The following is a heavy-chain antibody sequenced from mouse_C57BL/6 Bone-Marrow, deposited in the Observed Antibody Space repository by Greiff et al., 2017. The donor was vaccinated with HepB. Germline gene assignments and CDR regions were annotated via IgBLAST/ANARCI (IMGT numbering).Heavy chain of an antibody. D-gene: IGHD2-1*01. V-gene: IGHV1-81*01. Sequence: QVHVKQSGAELARPGASVKLSCKASGYTFTSYGISWVKQRTGQGLEWIGEIYPRSGNTYYNEKFKGKATLTADKSSSTAYMELRSLTSEDSAVYFCARDGNYVFWFAYWGQGTLVTVSA. CDR2: IYPRSGNT. J-gene: IGHJ3*01. CDR1: GYTFTSYG. CDR3: ARDGNYVFWFAY.